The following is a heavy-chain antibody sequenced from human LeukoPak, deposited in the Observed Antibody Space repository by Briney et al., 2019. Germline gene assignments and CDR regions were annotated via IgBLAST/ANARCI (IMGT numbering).Heavy chain of an antibody. CDR2: VNWNGGST. CDR3: ARASLYDDSAYYLDY. V-gene: IGHV3-20*04. J-gene: IGHJ4*02. D-gene: IGHD3-22*01. CDR1: GFTFDNYG. Sequence: GGSLRLSCAASGFTFDNYGMTWVRQVPGKGLEWVSGVNWNGGSTGYADSVKGRFTISRDNAKNSLYLQMNSLRAEDTALYYCARASLYDDSAYYLDYWGQGTLVTVSS.